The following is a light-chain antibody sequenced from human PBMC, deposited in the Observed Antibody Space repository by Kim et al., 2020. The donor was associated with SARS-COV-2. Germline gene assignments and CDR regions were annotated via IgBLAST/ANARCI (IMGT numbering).Light chain of an antibody. CDR1: HCIASW. CDR3: QQYHHDART. V-gene: IGKV1-5*03. CDR2: KAS. Sequence: DIQMTQSPSTLSASIGDRVTITCRASHCIASWLAWYQQKPGKAPKVLITKASSLESGVPSRFSGSESGTEFTLTITSLQPDDFATYYCQQYHHDARTFGQGTKVDIK. J-gene: IGKJ1*01.